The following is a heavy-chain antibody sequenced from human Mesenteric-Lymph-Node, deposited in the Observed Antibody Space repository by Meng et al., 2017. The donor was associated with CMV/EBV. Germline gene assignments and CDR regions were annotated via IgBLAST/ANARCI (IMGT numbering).Heavy chain of an antibody. V-gene: IGHV4-34*01. D-gene: IGHD4-23*01. CDR2: INHSGST. CDR3: ARHQRWLKSEGGFNY. Sequence: QGRLTQGGAGPLKPSETLSLTCAGYGGSFSGYYWSWIRQPPGKGLEWIGEINHSGSTNYNPSLKSRVTISVDTSKNQFSLKLSSVTAADTAVYYCARHQRWLKSEGGFNYWGQGTLVTVSS. CDR1: GGSFSGYY. J-gene: IGHJ4*02.